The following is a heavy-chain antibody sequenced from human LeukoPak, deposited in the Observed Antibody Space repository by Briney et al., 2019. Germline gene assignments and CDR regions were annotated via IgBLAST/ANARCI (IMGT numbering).Heavy chain of an antibody. D-gene: IGHD3-22*01. CDR1: GFTFSSYA. V-gene: IGHV3-23*01. J-gene: IGHJ4*02. Sequence: GGSLRLSCAASGFTFSSYAMSWVRQAPRKGLEWVSAISGSGGSTYYADSVKGRFTISRDNSKNTLYLQMNSLRAEDTAVYYCAKDLAYYYDSSGYFDYWGQGTLVTVSS. CDR3: AKDLAYYYDSSGYFDY. CDR2: ISGSGGST.